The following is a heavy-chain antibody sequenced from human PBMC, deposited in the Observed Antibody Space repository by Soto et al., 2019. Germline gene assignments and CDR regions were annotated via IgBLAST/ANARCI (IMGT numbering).Heavy chain of an antibody. CDR2: ISSSGGST. Sequence: EVQLLESGGDLIQPGGSLRLSCAASGFTFSSYAMSWVRQAPGKGLGWVSAISSSGGSTFYADSVKGRFTISRDNSRNTLSLQMNSLRAEDTAIYYCAKYQPMTQPRPYFDYWGQGTLVTVSS. V-gene: IGHV3-23*01. D-gene: IGHD3-22*01. J-gene: IGHJ4*02. CDR1: GFTFSSYA. CDR3: AKYQPMTQPRPYFDY.